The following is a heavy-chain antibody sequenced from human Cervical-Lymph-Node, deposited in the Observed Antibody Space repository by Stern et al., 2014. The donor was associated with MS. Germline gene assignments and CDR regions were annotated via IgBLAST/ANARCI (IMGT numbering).Heavy chain of an antibody. CDR1: GGSISSGGYY. D-gene: IGHD1-26*01. CDR2: IYYSGST. Sequence: QVQLVESGPGLVKPSQTLSLTCTVSGGSISSGGYYWSWIRPHPGKGLEWIGYIYYSGSTYYNPSLKSRVTISVDTSKNQFSLKLSSVTAADTAVYYCAAELGGSYYFDYWGQGTLVTVSS. CDR3: AAELGGSYYFDY. V-gene: IGHV4-31*03. J-gene: IGHJ4*02.